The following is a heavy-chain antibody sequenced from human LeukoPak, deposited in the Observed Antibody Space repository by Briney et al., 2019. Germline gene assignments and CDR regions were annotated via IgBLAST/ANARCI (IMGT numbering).Heavy chain of an antibody. D-gene: IGHD4-11*01. CDR2: INSDGSST. CDR3: ARSPTVNLYYYYYMDV. CDR1: GFTFSSYW. Sequence: GGSLSLSCAASGFTFSSYWMHWVRQAPGKGLVRVSRINSDGSSTSYADSVKGRFTISRDNAKNTLYLQMNSLRAEDTAVYYCARSPTVNLYYYYYMDVWGKGTTVTVSS. J-gene: IGHJ6*03. V-gene: IGHV3-74*01.